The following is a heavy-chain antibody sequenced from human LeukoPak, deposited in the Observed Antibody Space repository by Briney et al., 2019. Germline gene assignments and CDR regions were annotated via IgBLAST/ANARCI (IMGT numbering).Heavy chain of an antibody. J-gene: IGHJ4*02. CDR3: ARDGAAAGRTFDY. CDR2: ISAYNGNT. V-gene: IGHV1-18*01. CDR1: GYTFANCG. Sequence: ASVKVSCKASGYTFANCGISWVRQAAGQGLEWVGWISAYNGNTNSAQKLQGRVTMTTDTSTSTAYMELRSLRSDDTALYYCARDGAAAGRTFDYWGQGTLVTVSS. D-gene: IGHD6-13*01.